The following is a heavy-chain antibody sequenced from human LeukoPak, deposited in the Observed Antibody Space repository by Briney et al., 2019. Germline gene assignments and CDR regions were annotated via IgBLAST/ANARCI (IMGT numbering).Heavy chain of an antibody. D-gene: IGHD6-19*01. CDR2: ISYDGSNK. J-gene: IGHJ4*02. V-gene: IGHV3-30*18. CDR1: GFTFSGYG. Sequence: PGRSLRLSCAASGFTFSGYGMHWVRQAPGKGLEWVAVISYDGSNKYYADSVKGRFTISRDNSKNTLYLQMNSLRAEDTAVYYCAKGDLAVAGLFDYWGQGTLVTVSS. CDR3: AKGDLAVAGLFDY.